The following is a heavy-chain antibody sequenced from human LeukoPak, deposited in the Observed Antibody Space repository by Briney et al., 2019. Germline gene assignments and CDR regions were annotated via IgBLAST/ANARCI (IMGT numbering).Heavy chain of an antibody. V-gene: IGHV3-30*04. CDR1: GFKLSTYA. CDR2: ISFDGNK. Sequence: GRSLRLSCAVSGFKLSTYAIHWVRQAPDKGLESVAVISFDGNKYYADSVTGRFTISRDNSKSMLYLQMNSLRPEDTAIYYCARDPGSGYCSSTASCYRLTYFDYWGQGTLVTVSS. J-gene: IGHJ4*02. D-gene: IGHD2-2*01. CDR3: ARDPGSGYCSSTASCYRLTYFDY.